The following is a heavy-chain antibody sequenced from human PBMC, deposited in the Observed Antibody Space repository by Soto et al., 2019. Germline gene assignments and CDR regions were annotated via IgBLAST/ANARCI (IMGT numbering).Heavy chain of an antibody. Sequence: EVQLLESGGGLVQPGGSLGLSCAASGFTFSNYAMSWVRQAPGKGLEWVSGIGASGDGTYYADSVKDRFIISRDNSKNTLHLQMHSLRAVDTAVYYCAVRKTGSYFDYWGQGTLVTVSS. CDR3: AVRKTGSYFDY. V-gene: IGHV3-23*01. CDR2: IGASGDGT. CDR1: GFTFSNYA. J-gene: IGHJ4*02. D-gene: IGHD1-26*01.